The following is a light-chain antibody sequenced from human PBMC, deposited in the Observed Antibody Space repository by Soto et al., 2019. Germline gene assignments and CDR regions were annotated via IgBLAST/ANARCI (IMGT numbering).Light chain of an antibody. J-gene: IGKJ4*01. Sequence: AIRMTQSPSSLSASTGDRVTITCRASQGISSYFAWYQQKPGKAPKLLIYAASTLQSGVPSRFSGSGSGTDFTLTTSCPQSEDFATYYCQQYYSYPLLTFGGGTKVEIK. CDR2: AAS. CDR3: QQYYSYPLLT. CDR1: QGISSY. V-gene: IGKV1-8*01.